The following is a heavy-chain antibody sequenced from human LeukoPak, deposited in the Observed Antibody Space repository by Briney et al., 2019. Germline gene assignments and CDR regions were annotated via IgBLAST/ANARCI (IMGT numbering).Heavy chain of an antibody. V-gene: IGHV3-23*01. CDR3: VSSYDSSGYYPYYFDY. CDR1: GFTFSSYG. CDR2: ISGSGGST. Sequence: GGSLRLSCAASGFTFSSYGMSWVRQAPGKGLEWVSAISGSGGSTYYADSVKGRFTISRDNSKNTLYLQMNSLRAEDTAVYYCVSSYDSSGYYPYYFDYWGQGTLVTVSS. D-gene: IGHD3-22*01. J-gene: IGHJ4*02.